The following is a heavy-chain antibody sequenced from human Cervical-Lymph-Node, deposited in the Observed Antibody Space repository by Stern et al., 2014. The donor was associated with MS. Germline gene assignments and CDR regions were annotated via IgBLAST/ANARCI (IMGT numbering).Heavy chain of an antibody. V-gene: IGHV2-5*02. CDR1: GFSLNTIGVG. J-gene: IGHJ4*02. CDR3: AHTRLYLGELSKKYFDY. Sequence: QVTLRESGPTLVKPTQTLTLTCTFSGFSLNTIGVGVGWIRQPPGKAPKLLTLISWDDDKRYRPSLKNRLTVTKDTSKNQVVLTVTNMEPVDTATYYCAHTRLYLGELSKKYFDYWGQGTLVTVSS. D-gene: IGHD3-16*02. CDR2: ISWDDDK.